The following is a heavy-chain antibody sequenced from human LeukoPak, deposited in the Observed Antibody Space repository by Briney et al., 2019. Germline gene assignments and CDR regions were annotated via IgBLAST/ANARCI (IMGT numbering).Heavy chain of an antibody. CDR2: ISHSGSP. Sequence: SETLSLTCGVSGGFIINGKWWSWVRQPPGKGLEWIGEISHSGSPNYNPSLKGRLTISVNTAKNQFSLKLSSVTAADTAVYYCARDSIAGYSLSWWGQGTLVTVSS. D-gene: IGHD3-9*01. J-gene: IGHJ4*02. V-gene: IGHV4/OR15-8*01. CDR1: GGFIINGKW. CDR3: ARDSIAGYSLSW.